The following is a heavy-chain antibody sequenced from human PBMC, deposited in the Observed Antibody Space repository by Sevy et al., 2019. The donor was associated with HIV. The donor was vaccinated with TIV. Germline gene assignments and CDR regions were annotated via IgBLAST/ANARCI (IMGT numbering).Heavy chain of an antibody. CDR2: IRYDGSNK. Sequence: GSLRLSCAASGFTFSSYGMHWVRQAPGKGLGGVAFIRYDGSNKYYADSVKGRFTICRDNSKNTLYLQTSSLGAEDTDVYYCAKDPDRRTTIFCVVSFWLHTPSNWFDPWGQGTLVTVSS. V-gene: IGHV3-30*02. D-gene: IGHD3-3*01. CDR1: GFTFSSYG. CDR3: AKDPDRRTTIFCVVSFWLHTPSNWFDP. J-gene: IGHJ5*02.